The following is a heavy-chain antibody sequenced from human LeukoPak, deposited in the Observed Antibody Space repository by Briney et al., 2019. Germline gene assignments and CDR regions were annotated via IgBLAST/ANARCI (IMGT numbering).Heavy chain of an antibody. CDR1: GFTFSSYG. V-gene: IGHV3-30*03. CDR3: ARDPRYSSSWYQNYYYYYYMDV. Sequence: GGSLRLSCAASGFTFSSYGMHWVRQAPGKGLEWVAVISYDGSNKYYADSVKGRFTISRDNAKNSLYLQMNSLRAEDTAVYYCARDPRYSSSWYQNYYYYYYMDVWGKGTTVTVSS. CDR2: ISYDGSNK. D-gene: IGHD6-13*01. J-gene: IGHJ6*03.